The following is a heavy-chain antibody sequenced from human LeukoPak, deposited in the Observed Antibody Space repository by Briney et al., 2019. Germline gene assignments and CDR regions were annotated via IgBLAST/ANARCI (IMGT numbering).Heavy chain of an antibody. CDR1: GGSFSGYY. CDR3: ARGAHHDY. CDR2: INHSRST. V-gene: IGHV4-34*01. Sequence: SETLSLTCAVYGGSFSGYYWSWIRQPPGKGLEWIGEINHSRSTNYNPSLKSRVTISVDTSKNQFSLKLSSVTAADTAVYYCARGAHHDYWGQATLLTVSS. J-gene: IGHJ4*02.